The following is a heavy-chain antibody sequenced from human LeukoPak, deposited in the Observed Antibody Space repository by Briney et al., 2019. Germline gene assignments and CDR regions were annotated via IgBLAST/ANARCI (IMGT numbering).Heavy chain of an antibody. D-gene: IGHD2-2*01. CDR1: GYTFTSYG. V-gene: IGHV1-18*01. Sequence: ASVKVSCKASGYTFTSYGISWVRQAPGQGLEWMGWISAYNGNTNYAQKLQGRVTMTTDTSTSTAYMELRSLRSDDTAVYYCARDIRDIVVVPAAIYDYWGQGTLVTVSS. CDR2: ISAYNGNT. CDR3: ARDIRDIVVVPAAIYDY. J-gene: IGHJ4*02.